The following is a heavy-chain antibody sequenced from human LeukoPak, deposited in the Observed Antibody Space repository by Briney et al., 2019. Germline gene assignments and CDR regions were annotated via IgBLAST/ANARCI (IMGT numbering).Heavy chain of an antibody. Sequence: GGSLRLSCAASGFTFSTYAMSWVRQAPGRGREWVSGISGSGDSTYYADSVKGRFTISRDNSMNTLYLQMNSLRAEDTAVYYCAKDRILARGWFDPWGQGTLVTVSS. CDR3: AKDRILARGWFDP. CDR2: ISGSGDST. CDR1: GFTFSTYA. D-gene: IGHD2-15*01. V-gene: IGHV3-23*01. J-gene: IGHJ5*02.